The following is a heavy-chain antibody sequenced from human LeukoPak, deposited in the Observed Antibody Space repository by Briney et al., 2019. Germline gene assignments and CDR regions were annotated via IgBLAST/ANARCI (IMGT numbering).Heavy chain of an antibody. V-gene: IGHV3-23*01. Sequence: PGGSLRLSCAASGFTLSGYAMSWVRQAPGKGLEWVSATSDTGNTYHADSVKGRFTISRDSSKNTLFLQMNRLRPEDAAVYYCAKAPVTTCRGAFCYPFDYWGLGTLVTVSS. J-gene: IGHJ4*02. CDR2: TSDTGNT. D-gene: IGHD2-15*01. CDR1: GFTLSGYA. CDR3: AKAPVTTCRGAFCYPFDY.